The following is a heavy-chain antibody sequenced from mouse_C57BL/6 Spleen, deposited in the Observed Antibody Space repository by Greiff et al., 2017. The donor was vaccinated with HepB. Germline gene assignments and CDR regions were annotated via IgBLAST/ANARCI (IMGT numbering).Heavy chain of an antibody. J-gene: IGHJ3*01. Sequence: VQLQHSGAELVKPGASVKISCKASGYAFSSYWMNWVKQRPGKGLEWIGQIYPGDGDTNYNGKFKGKATLTADKSSSTAYMQLSSLTSEDSAVYFCARGGTTVGEGFAYWGQGTLVTVSA. V-gene: IGHV1-80*01. CDR2: IYPGDGDT. D-gene: IGHD1-1*01. CDR1: GYAFSSYW. CDR3: ARGGTTVGEGFAY.